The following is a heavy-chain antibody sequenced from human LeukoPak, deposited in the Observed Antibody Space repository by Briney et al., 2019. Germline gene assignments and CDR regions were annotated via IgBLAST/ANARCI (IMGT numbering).Heavy chain of an antibody. V-gene: IGHV3-23*01. CDR3: AKDSTIVVVPAYDY. J-gene: IGHJ4*02. D-gene: IGHD2-2*01. CDR1: GFTFSSYA. CDR2: ISGSGGST. Sequence: GGSLRLSCAASGFTFSSYAVSWVRQAPGKGLEWVSAISGSGGSTYYADSVKGRFTISRDNSKNTLYLQMNSLRAEDTAVYYCAKDSTIVVVPAYDYWGQGTLVTVSS.